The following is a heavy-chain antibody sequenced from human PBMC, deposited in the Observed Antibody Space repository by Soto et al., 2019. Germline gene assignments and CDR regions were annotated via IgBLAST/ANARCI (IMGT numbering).Heavy chain of an antibody. J-gene: IGHJ5*01. Sequence: XXTLSLPFTVSGGSISSYYWNWIRQPPGKGLEWIGEINHSGSTNYNPSLKSRVTMSVDTSKDQFSLKLSSVTAADAAVYFCARSGHKFDSWGQGTLVTVSS. V-gene: IGHV4-34*01. CDR3: ARSGHKFDS. CDR2: INHSGST. CDR1: GGSISSYY.